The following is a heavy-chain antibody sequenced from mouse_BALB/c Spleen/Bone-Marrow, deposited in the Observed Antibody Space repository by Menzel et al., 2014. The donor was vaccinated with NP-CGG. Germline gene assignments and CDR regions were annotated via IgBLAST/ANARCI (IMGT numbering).Heavy chain of an antibody. D-gene: IGHD2-3*01. CDR2: INPYNDGT. V-gene: IGHV1-14*01. Sequence: VQLQQPGPELVEPGASVKMSCKASGYTFTSYIMHWVKQKPGQGLEWIGYINPYNDGTKYNEKFKGKATLTSDKSSSTAYMELSSLTSEDSAVYYCARRWLPYAMDYWGQGTSVTVSS. J-gene: IGHJ4*01. CDR1: GYTFTSYI. CDR3: ARRWLPYAMDY.